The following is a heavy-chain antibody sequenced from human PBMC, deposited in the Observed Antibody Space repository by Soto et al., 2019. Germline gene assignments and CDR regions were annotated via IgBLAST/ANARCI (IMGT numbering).Heavy chain of an antibody. Sequence: GGSLRLSCAASGFTFPTYAMSWVRQAPGRGLEWVSTFSGNGGSTYYADSVKGRFIISRDNSKNTLYLQMNSLRPEDAAVYYCVKDRGGGGPMRDFFDYWGQGTLVTVSS. CDR3: VKDRGGGGPMRDFFDY. CDR2: FSGNGGST. J-gene: IGHJ4*02. D-gene: IGHD2-15*01. CDR1: GFTFPTYA. V-gene: IGHV3-23*01.